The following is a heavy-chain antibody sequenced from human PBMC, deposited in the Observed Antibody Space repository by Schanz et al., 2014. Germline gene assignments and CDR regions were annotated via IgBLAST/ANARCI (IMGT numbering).Heavy chain of an antibody. J-gene: IGHJ3*02. Sequence: VQLLESGGGLVQPGGSLRLSCAASGFTFSTYAMSWVRQAPGKGLEWVAVISYDGRNKYYADSVKGRFTISRDNAKKTLSLQMISLRAEDTAIYFCTRSYYDFSWGSYRFRAFDIWGQGTTVIVSS. CDR1: GFTFSTYA. D-gene: IGHD3-16*02. CDR3: TRSYYDFSWGSYRFRAFDI. V-gene: IGHV3-30-3*01. CDR2: ISYDGRNK.